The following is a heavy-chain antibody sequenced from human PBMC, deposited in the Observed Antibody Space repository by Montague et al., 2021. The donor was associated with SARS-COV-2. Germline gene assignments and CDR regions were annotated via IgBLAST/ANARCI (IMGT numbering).Heavy chain of an antibody. CDR1: GFSLSTSGVG. Sequence: PALVKPTQTLTLTCTVSGFSLSTSGVGVGWIRQPPGKALEWLALIFWDDDKRYSPSLKNRVTITKDTSKNQVVLRMTNMDPLGTATYYCAHKVKWELYYFGHWGQGTLVTVSS. V-gene: IGHV2-5*02. J-gene: IGHJ4*02. CDR3: AHKVKWELYYFGH. CDR2: IFWDDDK. D-gene: IGHD4-23*01.